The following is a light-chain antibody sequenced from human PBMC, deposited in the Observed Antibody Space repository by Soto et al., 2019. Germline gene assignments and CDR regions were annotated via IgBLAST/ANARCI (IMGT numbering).Light chain of an antibody. CDR1: SKDVGGYNY. CDR3: SSYSNTSALYV. J-gene: IGLJ1*01. CDR2: DVN. Sequence: QSVLTQPASVSGFPGQSITISCTGTSKDVGGYNYVSWYQKHPGKAPKLKIYDVNKRPSGVSNRFSGSKSGNTASLTISGIQAEDEADYYCSSYSNTSALYVFGTETKLTVL. V-gene: IGLV2-14*01.